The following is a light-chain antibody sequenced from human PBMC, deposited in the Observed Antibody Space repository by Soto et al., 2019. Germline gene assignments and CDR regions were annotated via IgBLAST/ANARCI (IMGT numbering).Light chain of an antibody. V-gene: IGKV1-39*01. CDR2: GAS. CDR1: QSIGTD. CDR3: QPTYSTPWT. J-gene: IGKJ1*01. Sequence: DIQMTQSPSSLSASMGDRVSITCRASQSIGTDLNWYQQKPGKAPKLLIYGASTLQGGVPSRFSGSVSGTEFTLTISSLQPGDLATYFCQPTYSTPWTFGQGTKVDI.